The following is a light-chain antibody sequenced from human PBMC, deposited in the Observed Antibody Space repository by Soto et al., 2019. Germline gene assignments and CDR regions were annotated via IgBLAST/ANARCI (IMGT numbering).Light chain of an antibody. CDR3: QQYNSWPRT. CDR1: QSVSSN. Sequence: EIGITQSPSTLSVSPGERATLSCRASQSVSSNLAWYQQKPGQAPRLLIYGASTRATGIPARFSGSGSGTELTLTITSLQSEDFAVYYCQQYNSWPRTFGQGTKVEIK. J-gene: IGKJ1*01. CDR2: GAS. V-gene: IGKV3-15*01.